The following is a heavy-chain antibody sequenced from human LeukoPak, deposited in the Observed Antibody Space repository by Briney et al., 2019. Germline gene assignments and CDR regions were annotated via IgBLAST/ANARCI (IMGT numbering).Heavy chain of an antibody. CDR3: ASAYYDFWSGYQFDY. V-gene: IGHV1-69*02. CDR2: IIPILGIA. CDR1: GGTFSSYT. Sequence: ASVKVSCKASGGTFSSYTISWVRQAPGQGLEWMGRIIPILGIANYAQKFQGRVTITADKSTSTAYMELSSLRSEDTAVYYCASAYYDFWSGYQFDYWGQGTLVTVYS. D-gene: IGHD3-3*01. J-gene: IGHJ4*02.